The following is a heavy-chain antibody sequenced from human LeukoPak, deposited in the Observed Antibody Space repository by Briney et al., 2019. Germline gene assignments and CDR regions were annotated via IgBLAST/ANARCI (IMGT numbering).Heavy chain of an antibody. V-gene: IGHV4-39*01. CDR2: IYYSGST. Sequence: SETLSLTCTVSGGSISSSSYYWGWIRQLPGKGLEWIGSIYYSGSTYYNPSLKSRVTISVDTSKNQFSLKLSSVTAADTAVYYCARHPDYGDFLIWFDPWGQGTLVTVS. CDR3: ARHPDYGDFLIWFDP. CDR1: GGSISSSSYY. D-gene: IGHD4-17*01. J-gene: IGHJ5*02.